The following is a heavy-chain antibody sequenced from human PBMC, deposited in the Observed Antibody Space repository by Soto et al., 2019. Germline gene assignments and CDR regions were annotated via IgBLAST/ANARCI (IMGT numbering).Heavy chain of an antibody. V-gene: IGHV1-18*01. D-gene: IGHD4-17*01. J-gene: IGHJ3*02. CDR1: GYTFTSYG. CDR3: ASTYPYGDSQGDAFDI. CDR2: ISAYNGNT. Sequence: ASVNVSCKASGYTFTSYGISWVRQAPGQGLEWMGWISAYNGNTNYAQKLQGRVTMTTDTSTSTAYMELRSLRSDDTAVYYCASTYPYGDSQGDAFDIWGQGTMVTVSS.